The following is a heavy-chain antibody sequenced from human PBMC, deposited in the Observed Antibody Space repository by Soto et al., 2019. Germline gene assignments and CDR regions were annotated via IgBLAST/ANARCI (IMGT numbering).Heavy chain of an antibody. Sequence: GGSLRLSCAASGFTFSSYAMSWVRQAPGKGLEWVSAISGSGGSTYYADSVKGRFTISRDNSKNTLYLQMNSLRAEDTAVYYCAKDREGWQWLAQYYFDYWGQGTLVTVSS. CDR2: ISGSGGST. CDR1: GFTFSSYA. J-gene: IGHJ4*02. CDR3: AKDREGWQWLAQYYFDY. D-gene: IGHD6-19*01. V-gene: IGHV3-23*01.